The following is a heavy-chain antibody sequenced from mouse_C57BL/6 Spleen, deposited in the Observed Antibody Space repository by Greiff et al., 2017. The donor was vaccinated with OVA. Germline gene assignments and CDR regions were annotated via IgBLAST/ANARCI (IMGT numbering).Heavy chain of an antibody. CDR3: ASGKTAGFAY. CDR2: IWGVGST. Sequence: VMLVESGPGLVAPSQSLSITCTVSGFSLTSYGVDWVRQSPGKGLEWLGVIWGVGSTNYNSALKSRLSISKDNSKSQVFLKMNSLQTDDTAMYYCASGKTAGFAYWGQGTLVTVSA. D-gene: IGHD4-1*01. J-gene: IGHJ3*01. V-gene: IGHV2-6*01. CDR1: GFSLTSYG.